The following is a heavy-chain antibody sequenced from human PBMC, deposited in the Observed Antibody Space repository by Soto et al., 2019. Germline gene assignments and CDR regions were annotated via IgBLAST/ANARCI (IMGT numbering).Heavy chain of an antibody. J-gene: IGHJ3*02. Sequence: EVQLVEYGGGLVQPGGSLRLSCAASGFTFSSYSMNWVRQAPGKGLEWVSYISSSSSTIYYADSVKGRFTISRDNAKNSLYLQMNRLRAEDTGVYYCARDGQRCFGVVILIDAFDIWGQGTMVTVSS. CDR1: GFTFSSYS. CDR3: ARDGQRCFGVVILIDAFDI. D-gene: IGHD3-3*01. CDR2: ISSSSSTI. V-gene: IGHV3-48*01.